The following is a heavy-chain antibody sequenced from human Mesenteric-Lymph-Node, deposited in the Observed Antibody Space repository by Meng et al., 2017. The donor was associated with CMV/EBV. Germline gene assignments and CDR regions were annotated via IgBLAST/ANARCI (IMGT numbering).Heavy chain of an antibody. V-gene: IGHV4-4*02. J-gene: IGHJ4*01. CDR2: VYHSGTS. D-gene: IGHD3-22*01. CDR1: GDSISSGDW. Sequence: SGDSISSGDWWSWVRQPPGKGLEWIGQVYHSGTSKYQPSLKSRVAMSVDKSKNQFSLTLNSVTAADTAVYYCARAPFYYDASGYALDYWGQGTLVTVSS. CDR3: ARAPFYYDASGYALDY.